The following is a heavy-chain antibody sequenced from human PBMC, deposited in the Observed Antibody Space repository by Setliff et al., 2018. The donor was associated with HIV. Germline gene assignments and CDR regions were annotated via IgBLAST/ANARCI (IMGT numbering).Heavy chain of an antibody. J-gene: IGHJ4*02. CDR2: IKGRVDGGTA. V-gene: IGHV3-15*07. CDR1: GLTFKNAW. Sequence: GGSMRLSCAASGLTFKNAWLNWVRQALGKGLEWVGRIKGRVDGGTANYHEPVKGRFTISRDDSKTTLYLQMSSLKTEYTAVYYFTTDLGTRYDTPVYWGQGTLVTVSS. D-gene: IGHD5-12*01. CDR3: TTDLGTRYDTPVY.